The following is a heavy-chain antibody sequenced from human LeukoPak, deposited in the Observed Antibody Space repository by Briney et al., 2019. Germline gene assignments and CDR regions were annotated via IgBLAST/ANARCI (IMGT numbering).Heavy chain of an antibody. Sequence: SETLSLTCTVSGGSISSNSYYWGWIRQPPGKGLEWIGSIYYSGSTYYNPSLNIRVTISVDTSKNQFSLKLSSVTAADTAVYYCARITARPSAVNWGQGTLVTVSS. CDR3: ARITARPSAVN. CDR1: GGSISSNSYY. CDR2: IYYSGST. V-gene: IGHV4-39*07. J-gene: IGHJ4*02. D-gene: IGHD6-6*01.